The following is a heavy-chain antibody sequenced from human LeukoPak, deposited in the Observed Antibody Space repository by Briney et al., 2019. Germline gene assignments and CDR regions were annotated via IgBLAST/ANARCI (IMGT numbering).Heavy chain of an antibody. CDR2: ISSSGRTI. J-gene: IGHJ5*02. V-gene: IGHV3-48*03. CDR3: ARDLWFDP. Sequence: GGSLRRSCAASGFTLSSYEMNWVRQAPGKGPEWVSYISSSGRTIYYADSVKGRFTISRDNADNSLYLQMNSLRAEDTAVYYCARDLWFDPWGQGTLVTVSS. CDR1: GFTLSSYE.